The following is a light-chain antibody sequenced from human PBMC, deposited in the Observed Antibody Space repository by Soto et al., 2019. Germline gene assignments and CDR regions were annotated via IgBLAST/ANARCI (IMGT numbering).Light chain of an antibody. CDR1: QTITSTY. CDR3: QQYGTSPPVA. CDR2: GAS. J-gene: IGKJ2*01. Sequence: EIVLTQSPGTLSLSPGDRATLSCRASQTITSTYLAWYQQKPGQAPRLLIFGASNWVSGIPHRFSGSGSGTDFTLTINRLEPEDSAVYYCQQYGTSPPVAFGQGTKLKIK. V-gene: IGKV3-20*01.